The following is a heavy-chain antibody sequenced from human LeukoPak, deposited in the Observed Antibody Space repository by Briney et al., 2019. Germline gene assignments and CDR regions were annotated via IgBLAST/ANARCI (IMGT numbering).Heavy chain of an antibody. Sequence: GASVKVSCKASGYTFTSYDINWVRQATGQGLEWMGWISAYNGHTNYAQKLQGRVTMTTDTSTSTAYMELRSLRSDDTAVYYCARVFPGRYDSSPLHAFDIWGQGTMVTVSS. CDR1: GYTFTSYD. CDR3: ARVFPGRYDSSPLHAFDI. D-gene: IGHD3-22*01. V-gene: IGHV1-18*01. CDR2: ISAYNGHT. J-gene: IGHJ3*02.